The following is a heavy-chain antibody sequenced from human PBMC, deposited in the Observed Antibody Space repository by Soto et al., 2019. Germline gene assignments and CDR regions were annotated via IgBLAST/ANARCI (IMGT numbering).Heavy chain of an antibody. Sequence: QVQLVQSGAEVKKPGSSVKVSCKASGGTFRSYAIAWVGRAPGQGLEWMGGIIPIFGTANYAQKFQGRVTITADESTSTAYMELSSLRSEDTAVYYCARDEPTPEDYWFDPWGQGTLVTVSS. CDR3: ARDEPTPEDYWFDP. CDR2: IIPIFGTA. J-gene: IGHJ5*02. V-gene: IGHV1-69*12. CDR1: GGTFRSYA.